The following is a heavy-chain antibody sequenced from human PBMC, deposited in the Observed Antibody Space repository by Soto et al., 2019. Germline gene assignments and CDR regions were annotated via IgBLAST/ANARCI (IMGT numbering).Heavy chain of an antibody. J-gene: IGHJ6*02. CDR3: ARAISSGVVATTYYYGMDV. D-gene: IGHD2-15*01. CDR1: GFTFSSYS. Sequence: EVQLVESGGGLVQPGGSLRLSCAASGFTFSSYSMNWVRQAPGKGLEWVSYISSSSSTIYYADSVKGRFTISRDNAKNSLYLQMNSLRDEDTAEYYCARAISSGVVATTYYYGMDVWGQGTTVTVSS. V-gene: IGHV3-48*02. CDR2: ISSSSSTI.